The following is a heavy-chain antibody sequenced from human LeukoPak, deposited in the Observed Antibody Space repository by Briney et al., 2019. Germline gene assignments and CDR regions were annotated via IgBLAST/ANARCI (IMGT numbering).Heavy chain of an antibody. CDR2: ISSSSSYI. CDR1: GFTFSSYS. Sequence: GGSLRLSCAASGFTFSSYSMSWVRQAPGKGLEWVSSISSSSSYIYYADSAKGRFTISRDNAKNSLYLQMNSLRAEDTAVYYCARDYGGNSGFDYWGQGTLVTVSS. J-gene: IGHJ4*02. D-gene: IGHD4-23*01. V-gene: IGHV3-21*01. CDR3: ARDYGGNSGFDY.